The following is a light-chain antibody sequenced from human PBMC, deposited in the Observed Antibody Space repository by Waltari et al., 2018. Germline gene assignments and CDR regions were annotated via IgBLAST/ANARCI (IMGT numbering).Light chain of an antibody. V-gene: IGKV1-5*03. Sequence: DIQMTQSPSTLSASVGDSVTITCRASQSLSNCLAWYQQKPEKAPKVLIYKASTLESGVPSRFSGSGSGTEFTLTISSLHPDDFATYYCQQYRNLWTFGQGTKVEIK. J-gene: IGKJ1*01. CDR3: QQYRNLWT. CDR2: KAS. CDR1: QSLSNC.